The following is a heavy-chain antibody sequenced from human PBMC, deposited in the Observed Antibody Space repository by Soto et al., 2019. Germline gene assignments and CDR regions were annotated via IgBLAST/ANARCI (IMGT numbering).Heavy chain of an antibody. J-gene: IGHJ6*02. V-gene: IGHV4-59*01. Sequence: PSETLSLTCTVSGGSISSYYWSWIRQPPGKGLEWIGYIHYSGSTNYNPSLKSRVTISVDTSKNQFSLKLSSVTAADTAVYYCARVSGSYLYYYGMDVWGQGTTVTVSS. CDR3: ARVSGSYLYYYGMDV. CDR1: GGSISSYY. D-gene: IGHD1-26*01. CDR2: IHYSGST.